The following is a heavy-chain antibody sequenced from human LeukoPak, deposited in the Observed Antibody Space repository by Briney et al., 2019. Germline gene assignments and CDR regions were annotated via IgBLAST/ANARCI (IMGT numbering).Heavy chain of an antibody. CDR2: ISGSDGTS. D-gene: IGHD3-16*02. J-gene: IGHJ4*02. CDR3: AKSLGVGGYTRYKGFDQ. Sequence: GGSLRLSCAASGFTFNSFAMNWVRQAPGKGLEWVSSISGSDGTSHYADFVKGRFTISRDNSKNTLYLQMNSLRSEDTAAYYCAKSLGVGGYTRYKGFDQWGQGTLVVVSS. V-gene: IGHV3-23*01. CDR1: GFTFNSFA.